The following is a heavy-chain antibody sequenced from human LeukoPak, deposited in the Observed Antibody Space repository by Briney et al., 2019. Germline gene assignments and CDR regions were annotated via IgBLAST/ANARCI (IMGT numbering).Heavy chain of an antibody. D-gene: IGHD3-9*01. V-gene: IGHV1-69*05. Sequence: ASVKVSCKASGGTFSSYAISWVRQAPGQGLEWMGGIIPIFGTANYAQKFQGRVTITTDESTSTAYMELSSLRSEDTAVYYCARVITSTGTFDLWGQGTLVTVSS. CDR2: IIPIFGTA. J-gene: IGHJ5*02. CDR3: ARVITSTGTFDL. CDR1: GGTFSSYA.